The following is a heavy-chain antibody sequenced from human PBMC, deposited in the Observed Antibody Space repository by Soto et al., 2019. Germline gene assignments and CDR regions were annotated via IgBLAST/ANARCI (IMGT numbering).Heavy chain of an antibody. D-gene: IGHD2-2*01. J-gene: IGHJ3*02. CDR2: ISYDGSNK. CDR1: GFTFSSYA. CDR3: ARDVEYQLLSVCDI. V-gene: IGHV3-30-3*01. Sequence: QVQLVESGGGVVQPGRSLRLSCAASGFTFSSYAMHWVRQAPGKELEWVAVISYDGSNKYYADSVKGRFTISRDNSKNTLYLQMNSLRAEDTAVYYCARDVEYQLLSVCDIWGPGTMVTVSS.